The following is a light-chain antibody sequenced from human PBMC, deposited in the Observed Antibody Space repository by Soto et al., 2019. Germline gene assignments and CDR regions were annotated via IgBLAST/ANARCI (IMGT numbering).Light chain of an antibody. CDR1: SSNIGAGYD. CDR3: QSYDSSLSVVV. CDR2: GNS. J-gene: IGLJ2*01. Sequence: QSVLTQPPSVSGAPGRRVTISCTGSSSNIGAGYDLHWYQQLPGTAPKLLIYGNSNRPSGVPDRFSGSKSGTSASLAITGLQAEDEADYYCQSYDSSLSVVVFGGGTKLTVL. V-gene: IGLV1-40*01.